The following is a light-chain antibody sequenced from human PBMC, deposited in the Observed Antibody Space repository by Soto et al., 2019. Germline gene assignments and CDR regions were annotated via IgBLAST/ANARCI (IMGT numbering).Light chain of an antibody. CDR2: GAS. J-gene: IGKJ1*01. CDR1: ESISRN. CDR3: QQYYHWPRT. V-gene: IGKV3-15*01. Sequence: EMVVTQSPATLSMSPGGRATLSCRTSESISRNLAWYQQKLGQAPRLLIYGASTRATGVPDRFTGSGSGTDFILTITSLQSEDFGIYYCQQYYHWPRTVGQGAKVDIK.